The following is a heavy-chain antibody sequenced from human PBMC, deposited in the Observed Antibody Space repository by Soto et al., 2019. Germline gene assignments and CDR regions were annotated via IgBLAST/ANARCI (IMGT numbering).Heavy chain of an antibody. D-gene: IGHD3-3*01. CDR1: RFTFGDYA. CDR2: IRSKSYGGTT. J-gene: IGHJ6*02. V-gene: IGHV3-49*04. CDR3: TRNSYDFWSGYPLYGMDV. Sequence: LXLSCTDSRFTFGDYAMSWVRQAPGKGLEWVGFIRSKSYGGTTEYAASVKGRFTISRDDSKSIAYLQMNRLKTEDTAVYYCTRNSYDFWSGYPLYGMDVWGQGTKVTVYS.